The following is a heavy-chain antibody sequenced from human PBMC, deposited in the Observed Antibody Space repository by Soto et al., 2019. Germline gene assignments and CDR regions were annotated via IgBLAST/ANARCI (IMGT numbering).Heavy chain of an antibody. V-gene: IGHV1-2*04. Sequence: GASVKVSCKASGYTFTGYYMHWVRQAPGQGLEWMGWINPNSGGTNYAQKFQDWVTMTSDTSISTAYMDLSRLRSDDTAVYYCARGGATSFGVVHYYYYGMDVWGQGTTVTSP. CDR2: INPNSGGT. D-gene: IGHD3-3*01. CDR3: ARGGATSFGVVHYYYYGMDV. CDR1: GYTFTGYY. J-gene: IGHJ6*02.